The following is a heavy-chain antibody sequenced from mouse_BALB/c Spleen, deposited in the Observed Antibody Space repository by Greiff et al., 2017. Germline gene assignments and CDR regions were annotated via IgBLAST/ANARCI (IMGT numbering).Heavy chain of an antibody. CDR2: IDPSDSYT. Sequence: QVQLQQSGAELVKPGASVKLSCKASGYTFTSYWMHWVKQRPGQGLEWIGEIDPSDSYTNYNQKFKGKATLTVDKSSSTAYMQLSSLTSEDSAVYYCARGEVRLAMDYWGQGTSVTVSS. CDR1: GYTFTSYW. J-gene: IGHJ4*01. D-gene: IGHD2-14*01. CDR3: ARGEVRLAMDY. V-gene: IGHV1-69*02.